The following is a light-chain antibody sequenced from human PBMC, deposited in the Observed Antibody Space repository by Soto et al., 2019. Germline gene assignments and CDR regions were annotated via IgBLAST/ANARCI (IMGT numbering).Light chain of an antibody. J-gene: IGLJ3*02. V-gene: IGLV2-23*01. CDR2: EGS. CDR1: SSDVGSYNL. CDR3: CSYAGSSTWV. Sequence: QSALTQPASVSGSPGQSITISCTGTSSDVGSYNLVSWYQQHPGKAPKLMIYEGSKRPSGVSNRFSGSKSGNTASLIISGLQAEDEADYYCCSYAGSSTWVFGGGPKVTVL.